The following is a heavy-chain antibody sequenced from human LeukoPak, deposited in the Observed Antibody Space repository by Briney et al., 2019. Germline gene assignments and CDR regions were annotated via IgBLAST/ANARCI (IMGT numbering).Heavy chain of an antibody. D-gene: IGHD6-19*01. CDR3: ARDSQYSSGWYEIDY. Sequence: GGSLRLSCAASGFTFSSYSMNWVRQAPGKGLEWVSSISGSSSYIYYADSVKGRFTISRDNAKNSLYLQMNSLRAEDTAVYYCARDSQYSSGWYEIDYWGQGTLVAVSS. J-gene: IGHJ4*02. V-gene: IGHV3-21*01. CDR1: GFTFSSYS. CDR2: ISGSSSYI.